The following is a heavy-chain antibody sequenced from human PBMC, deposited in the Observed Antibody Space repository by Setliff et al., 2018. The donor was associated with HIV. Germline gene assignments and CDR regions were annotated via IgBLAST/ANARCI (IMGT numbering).Heavy chain of an antibody. V-gene: IGHV1-8*01. Sequence: ASVKVSCKASGYTFTSYDINWVRQATGQGLEWMGWMNPNSGNTGYAQKFQGRVTMTRNTSISTAYMELSSLRSDDTAVYYCAREGKFRYYYYMDVWGKGTTVTVSS. CDR2: MNPNSGNT. CDR3: AREGKFRYYYYMDV. J-gene: IGHJ6*03. D-gene: IGHD3-10*01. CDR1: GYTFTSYD.